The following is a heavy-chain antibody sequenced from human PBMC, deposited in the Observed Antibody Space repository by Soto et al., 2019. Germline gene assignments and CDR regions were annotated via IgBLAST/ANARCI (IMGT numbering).Heavy chain of an antibody. CDR2: ISSSSSYI. CDR3: AREGDSSGYYPPH. CDR1: GFTFGSYS. V-gene: IGHV3-21*01. J-gene: IGHJ4*02. D-gene: IGHD3-22*01. Sequence: GGSLRLSCAAAGFTFGSYSMNWVRQAPGKGLEWVSSISSSSSYIYYADSVKGRFTISRDNAKNSLYLQMNSLRAEDTAVYYCAREGDSSGYYPPHWGQGTLVTVSS.